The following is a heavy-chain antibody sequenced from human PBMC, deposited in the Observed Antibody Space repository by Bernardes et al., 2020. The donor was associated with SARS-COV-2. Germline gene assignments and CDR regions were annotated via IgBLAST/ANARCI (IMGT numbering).Heavy chain of an antibody. D-gene: IGHD6-6*01. CDR1: GGSVSSGSYY. CDR3: ARDKELSSSCPDY. CDR2: ISGSGGST. J-gene: IGHJ4*02. V-gene: IGHV3-23*01. Sequence: ETLSLTCTVSGGSVSSGSYYWSWIRQPPGKGLEWVSAISGSGGSTYYADSVKGRFTISRDNSKNTLYLQMNSLRVEDTAVYYCARDKELSSSCPDYWGQGTLVTVSS.